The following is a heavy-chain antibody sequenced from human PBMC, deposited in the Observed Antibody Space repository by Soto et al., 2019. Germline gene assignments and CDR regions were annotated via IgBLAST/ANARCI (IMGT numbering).Heavy chain of an antibody. J-gene: IGHJ4*02. CDR1: GFSFSSYA. D-gene: IGHD3-10*01. CDR3: AKATRGPLSSRRSDGNHFAS. CDR2: ISGAGDRT. V-gene: IGHV3-23*01. Sequence: EAQLLESGGSLVQPGGSLRLSCAASGFSFSSYAMNWVRQAPGKGLEWVSIISGAGDRTYYADSVKGRFTISRDNSKNTLYLQMNSLRAEDTAVYHCAKATRGPLSSRRSDGNHFASWRQGTLVTVSS.